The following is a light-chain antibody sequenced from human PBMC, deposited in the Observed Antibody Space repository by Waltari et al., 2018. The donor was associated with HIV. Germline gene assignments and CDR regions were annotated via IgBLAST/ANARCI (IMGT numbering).Light chain of an antibody. CDR3: QSADSNASLWV. CDR2: KDT. J-gene: IGLJ3*02. V-gene: IGLV3-25*03. Sequence: SYELTQPPSVSVSPGQTARITCSGDALPKQYAYWYQQRPGQAPVLGICKDTERPSGIPERFSGSSSGTTATLTIIGVQAQDEADYHCQSADSNASLWVFGGGTKLTVL. CDR1: ALPKQY.